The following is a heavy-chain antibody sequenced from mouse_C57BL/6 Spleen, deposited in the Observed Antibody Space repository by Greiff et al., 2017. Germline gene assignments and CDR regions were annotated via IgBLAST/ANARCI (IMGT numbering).Heavy chain of an antibody. CDR3: AKANYVDYAMDY. CDR2: INPYNGGT. V-gene: IGHV1-19*01. Sequence: EVQLQQSGPVLVKPGASVKMSCKASGYTFTDYYMNWVKQSHGKSLEWIGVINPYNGGTSYNQKFKGKATLTVDKSSSTAYMELHSLTSEDSAVYYCAKANYVDYAMDYWGQGTSVTVSS. CDR1: GYTFTDYY. J-gene: IGHJ4*01. D-gene: IGHD2-1*01.